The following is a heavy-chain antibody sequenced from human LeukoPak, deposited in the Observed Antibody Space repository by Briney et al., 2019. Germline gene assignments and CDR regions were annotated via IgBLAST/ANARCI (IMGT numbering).Heavy chain of an antibody. J-gene: IGHJ5*02. CDR2: IIPIFGTA. CDR3: ARAMIAGLGWFDP. V-gene: IGHV1-69*05. Sequence: SVKVSCKASGGTFSSYAISWVRQAPGQGLEWMGRIIPIFGTANYAQKFQGRVTITTDESTRTAYLELGSLRSEDTAVYYCARAMIAGLGWFDPWGQGTLVTVSS. D-gene: IGHD3-22*01. CDR1: GGTFSSYA.